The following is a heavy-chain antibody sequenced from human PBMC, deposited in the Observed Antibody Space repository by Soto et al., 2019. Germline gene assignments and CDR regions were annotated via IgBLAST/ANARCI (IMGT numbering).Heavy chain of an antibody. V-gene: IGHV4-34*01. Sequence: SSTXSLTCSFYVGSFSGYYFILIRHPPGKGLEFIGEINHSGSTNYNPSLKSRVTISVDTSKNQFSLKLSSVTAADTAVYYCARGTSNKYAFDIWGQGTMVTVS. CDR3: ARGTSNKYAFDI. CDR1: VGSFSGYY. D-gene: IGHD4-4*01. CDR2: INHSGST. J-gene: IGHJ3*02.